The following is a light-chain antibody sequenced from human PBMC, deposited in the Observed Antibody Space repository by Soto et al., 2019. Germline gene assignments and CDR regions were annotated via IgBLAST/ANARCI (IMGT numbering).Light chain of an antibody. V-gene: IGKV3-20*01. CDR2: GPS. CDR1: QSVSSNY. Sequence: EIVLTQSPGTLSLSPGERATLSCRASQSVSSNYLAWYQQKPDQAPRLLIYGPSSRATGIPDRFSGSGSGTDFTLTISRLEPEDFAVYYCQHYGRSAYTFGQGTTREIK. CDR3: QHYGRSAYT. J-gene: IGKJ2*01.